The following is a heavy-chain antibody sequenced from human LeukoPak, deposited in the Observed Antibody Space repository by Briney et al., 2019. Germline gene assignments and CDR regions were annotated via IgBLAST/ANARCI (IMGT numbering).Heavy chain of an antibody. J-gene: IGHJ5*02. V-gene: IGHV3-7*01. CDR3: ARDGGYDYVWGSYRPNWFDP. D-gene: IGHD3-16*02. CDR2: IKQDGSEK. Sequence: GGSLRLSCAASGFTFSSYWMSWVRQAPGKRLEWVANIKQDGSEKYYVDSVKGRFTISRDNAKNSLYLQMNSLRAEDTAVYYCARDGGYDYVWGSYRPNWFDPWGQGTLVTVSS. CDR1: GFTFSSYW.